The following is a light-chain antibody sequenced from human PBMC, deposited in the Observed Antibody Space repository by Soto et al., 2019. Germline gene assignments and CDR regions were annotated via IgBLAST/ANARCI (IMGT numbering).Light chain of an antibody. CDR3: QQYDVSPFT. CDR1: QSVSSTY. Sequence: EVVLTQSPGTLSLSPGERATLSCRASQSVSSTYLAWYQQKPGQAPRLLIYGASNRATGIPDRFSGSGSGTDFTLTIRRLEPEEFAVYFCQQYDVSPFTFGPGTKVDVK. CDR2: GAS. J-gene: IGKJ3*01. V-gene: IGKV3-20*01.